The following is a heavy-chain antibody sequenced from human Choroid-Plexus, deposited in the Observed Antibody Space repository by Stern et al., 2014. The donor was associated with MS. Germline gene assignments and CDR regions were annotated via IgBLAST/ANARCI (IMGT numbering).Heavy chain of an antibody. CDR2: ISYDGSK. V-gene: IGHV3-30*18. D-gene: IGHD3-16*01. J-gene: IGHJ4*02. CDR1: GFSFSSFG. Sequence: MQLVESGGGVVQPGRPLRLSCAASGFSFSSFGMHWVRQAPGKGLEWVALISYDGSKDYADSVKGRFAISRDNSKNTLYLQMNSLRAEDTAVYYCAKDRQSLTFFFDFWGQGSLVTVSS. CDR3: AKDRQSLTFFFDF.